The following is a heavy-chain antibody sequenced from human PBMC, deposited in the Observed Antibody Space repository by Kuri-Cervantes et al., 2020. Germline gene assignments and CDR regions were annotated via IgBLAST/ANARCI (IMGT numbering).Heavy chain of an antibody. Sequence: GGSLNPSCAGSGFTSISYGMHWVRQAPGKGLGWVAVIWYDGSNKYYADSVKGRFTISRDNSKNTLYLQMNSLRAEDTAVYYCARGGLGVYDSSGYYSPQDWYFDLWGRGTLVTVSS. CDR3: ARGGLGVYDSSGYYSPQDWYFDL. D-gene: IGHD3-22*01. J-gene: IGHJ2*01. V-gene: IGHV3-33*01. CDR1: GFTSISYG. CDR2: IWYDGSNK.